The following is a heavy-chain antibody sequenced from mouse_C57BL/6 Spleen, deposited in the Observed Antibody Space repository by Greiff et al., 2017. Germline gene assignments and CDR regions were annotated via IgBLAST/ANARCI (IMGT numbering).Heavy chain of an antibody. D-gene: IGHD1-1*01. CDR1: GFDFRSYC. J-gene: IGHJ1*03. CDR2: LYPGDGAT. CDR3: AISGSNYGGYVEV. V-gene: IGHV1-80*01. Sequence: VQLMESGAELVKPGASVKISCTASGFDFRSYCLNWVKQRPGKGLEWIGQLYPGDGATNYNGTFKGKATVKADQSSSTAYMQLSSQPTEDTAVYFGAISGSNYGGYVEVWGTGTTVTV.